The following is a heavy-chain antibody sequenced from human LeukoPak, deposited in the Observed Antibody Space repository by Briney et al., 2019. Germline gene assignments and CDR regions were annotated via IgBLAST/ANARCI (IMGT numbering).Heavy chain of an antibody. CDR2: IYYSGST. Sequence: PSETRSLTCTVSGGSISSGGYYWSWIRQHPGKGLEWIGYIYYSGSTYYNPSLKSRVTISVDTSKNQFSLKLSSVTAADTAVYYCARVPRRLLFKPSYVWFDPWGQGTLVTVSS. CDR3: ARVPRRLLFKPSYVWFDP. J-gene: IGHJ5*02. V-gene: IGHV4-31*03. CDR1: GGSISSGGYY. D-gene: IGHD2-21*01.